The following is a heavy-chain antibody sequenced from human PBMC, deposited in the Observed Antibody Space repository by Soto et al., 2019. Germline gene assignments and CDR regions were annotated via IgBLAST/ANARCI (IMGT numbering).Heavy chain of an antibody. Sequence: SETLSLTCAVSCDSISSYSWNWIRQTAGRGPEWIGRVYPSGHTQYRSSFETRVTVSVDMSTNQFFLELRSVTAADTAIYYCARESGENWSYEAYWGQGTQVTVSS. V-gene: IGHV4-4*07. CDR2: VYPSGHT. D-gene: IGHD1-7*01. CDR3: ARESGENWSYEAY. J-gene: IGHJ4*02. CDR1: CDSISSYS.